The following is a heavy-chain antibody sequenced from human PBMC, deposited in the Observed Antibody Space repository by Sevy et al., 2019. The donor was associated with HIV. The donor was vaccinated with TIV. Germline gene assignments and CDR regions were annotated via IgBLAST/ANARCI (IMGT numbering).Heavy chain of an antibody. CDR2: FEPEDEEI. V-gene: IGHV1-24*01. Sequence: ASVKVSCKVSGYPLSELSVQWVRQAPGKGLEWMGGFEPEDEEIIYGQKFQGRVTMTQDTSTDTAYMGLSSLRSDDTAVYYCSTWELLNFWGQGTLVTVSS. CDR1: GYPLSELS. D-gene: IGHD1-26*01. CDR3: STWELLNF. J-gene: IGHJ4*02.